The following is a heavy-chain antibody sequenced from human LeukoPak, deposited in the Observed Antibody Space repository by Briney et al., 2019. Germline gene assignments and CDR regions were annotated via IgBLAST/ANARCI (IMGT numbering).Heavy chain of an antibody. CDR3: ARGTGSAPDFFDY. CDR1: GFTFSSYS. D-gene: IGHD1-1*01. CDR2: ISSSRSYI. Sequence: TGGSLRLSCAASGFTFSSYSMNWVRQAPGKGLEWVSSISSSRSYIYYADSVKGRFTISRDNAKNSLYLQMNSLRAEDSAVYYCARGTGSAPDFFDYWGQGTLVTVSS. J-gene: IGHJ4*02. V-gene: IGHV3-21*01.